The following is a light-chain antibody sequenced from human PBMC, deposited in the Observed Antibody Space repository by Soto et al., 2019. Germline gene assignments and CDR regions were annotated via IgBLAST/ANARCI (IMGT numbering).Light chain of an antibody. Sequence: DIQMTQSPSSLSASVGDRVTITCRASQSSSSYLNWYQQKPGKAPKLLIYAASSLQSGVPSRFSGSGSGTDFTLTISSLQPEDFATYYCQQTYSTPFMYTFGQGTKLEIK. V-gene: IGKV1-39*01. CDR3: QQTYSTPFMYT. CDR1: QSSSSY. CDR2: AAS. J-gene: IGKJ2*01.